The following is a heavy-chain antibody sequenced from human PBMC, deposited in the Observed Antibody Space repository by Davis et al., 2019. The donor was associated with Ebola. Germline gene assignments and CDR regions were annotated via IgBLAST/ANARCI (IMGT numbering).Heavy chain of an antibody. J-gene: IGHJ6*04. CDR3: ARSERYCSGGSCYHYGMDV. Sequence: GESLKISCAASGFTFSSYAMHWVRQAPGKGLEWVAVISYDGSNKYYADSVKDSVKGRFTISRDNSKNTLYLQMNSLRAEDTAVYYCARSERYCSGGSCYHYGMDVWGKGTTVTVSS. V-gene: IGHV3-30-3*01. CDR2: ISYDGSNK. D-gene: IGHD2-15*01. CDR1: GFTFSSYA.